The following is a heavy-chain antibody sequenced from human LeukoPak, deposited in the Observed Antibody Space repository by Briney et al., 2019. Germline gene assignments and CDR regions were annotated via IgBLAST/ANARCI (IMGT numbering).Heavy chain of an antibody. CDR3: ATSDYGDLSFDY. V-gene: IGHV1-8*01. Sequence: ASVKVSCKASGYTFTSYDINWVRQATGQGLEWMGWMNPNSGNTGYAQKFLGRVTMTRNTSISTAYMELSSLRSEDTAVYYCATSDYGDLSFDYWGQGTLVTVSS. CDR1: GYTFTSYD. D-gene: IGHD4-17*01. J-gene: IGHJ4*02. CDR2: MNPNSGNT.